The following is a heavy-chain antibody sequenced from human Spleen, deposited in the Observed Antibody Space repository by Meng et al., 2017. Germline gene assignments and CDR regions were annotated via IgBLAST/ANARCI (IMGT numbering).Heavy chain of an antibody. CDR1: GYTFTGYY. Sequence: ASVKVSCKASGYTFTGYYMHWVRQAPGQGLEWMGWINPNSGGTNYAQKFQGRVTMTRDTSISTAYMELSRLRSDDTALYYCAKDSFLIRTKGSLNFDYWGQGTLVTVSS. CDR3: AKDSFLIRTKGSLNFDY. CDR2: INPNSGGT. D-gene: IGHD2-15*01. V-gene: IGHV1-2*02. J-gene: IGHJ4*02.